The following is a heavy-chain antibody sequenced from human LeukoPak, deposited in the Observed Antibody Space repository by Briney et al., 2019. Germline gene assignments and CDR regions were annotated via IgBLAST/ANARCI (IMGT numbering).Heavy chain of an antibody. J-gene: IGHJ1*01. Sequence: GGSLRLSCAASGFTFSSYGMHWVRQAPGKGLEWVANIKQDGSEKYYVDSVKGRFTISRDNAKNSLYLQMNSLRAEDTAVYYCARPPGIAAAGYFQHWGQGTLVTVSS. CDR1: GFTFSSYG. CDR3: ARPPGIAAAGYFQH. V-gene: IGHV3-7*01. D-gene: IGHD6-13*01. CDR2: IKQDGSEK.